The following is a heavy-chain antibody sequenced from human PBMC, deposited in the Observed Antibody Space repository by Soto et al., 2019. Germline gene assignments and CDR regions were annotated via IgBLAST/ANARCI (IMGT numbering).Heavy chain of an antibody. Sequence: QVQLAQSGAEVKKPGASVKVSCKASGYTFTSYYMHWVRQAPGQGLEWMGIINPSGGSTSYAQKFQGRVTMTRDTSTSTVYMELSSLRSEDTAVYYCARLVMIVVADGEDGMDVWGQGTTVTVSS. CDR3: ARLVMIVVADGEDGMDV. CDR1: GYTFTSYY. CDR2: INPSGGST. V-gene: IGHV1-46*01. D-gene: IGHD3-22*01. J-gene: IGHJ6*02.